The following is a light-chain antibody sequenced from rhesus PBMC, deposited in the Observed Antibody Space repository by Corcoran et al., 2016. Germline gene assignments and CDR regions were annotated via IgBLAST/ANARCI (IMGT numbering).Light chain of an antibody. CDR3: LQDSTTPWT. J-gene: IGKJ1*01. CDR2: AAA. CDR1: QGISDY. Sequence: DIQMTQSPSSLSASVGDRVTITCRASQGISDYLSWYQRKPVKAPKRLFYAAASLESGVPSRFSGSGTRTEFTLTIRSLQPEDVANYYCLQDSTTPWTFGQVTKVEIK. V-gene: IGKV1-36*02.